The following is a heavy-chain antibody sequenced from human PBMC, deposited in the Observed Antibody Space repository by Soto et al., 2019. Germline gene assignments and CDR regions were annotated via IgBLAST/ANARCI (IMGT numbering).Heavy chain of an antibody. V-gene: IGHV1-69*01. D-gene: IGHD2-2*01. J-gene: IGHJ6*02. CDR1: GGTFSSYA. CDR3: ARSQGSSTSLEIYYYYYYGMDV. Sequence: QVQLVQSGAEVKKPGSSVKVSCKASGGTFSSYAISWVRQAPGQGLEWMGGIIPISVTANYAQKFQGRVTNTADESPSTAYMELSSLRSEDTAVYYCARSQGSSTSLEIYYYYYYGMDVWGQGTTVTVSS. CDR2: IIPISVTA.